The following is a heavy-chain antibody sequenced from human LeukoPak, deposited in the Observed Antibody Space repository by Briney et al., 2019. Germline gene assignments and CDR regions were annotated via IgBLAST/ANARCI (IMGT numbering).Heavy chain of an antibody. CDR2: ISSSGSTI. Sequence: GGSLRLSCAASGFTFDDYGMSWIRQAPGKGLEWVSYISSSGSTIYYADSVKGRFTISRDNAKNSLYLQMNSLRAEDTAVYYCARGSLLWFGEFTSSDYWGQGTLVTVSS. CDR1: GFTFDDYG. CDR3: ARGSLLWFGEFTSSDY. J-gene: IGHJ4*02. D-gene: IGHD3-10*01. V-gene: IGHV3-11*04.